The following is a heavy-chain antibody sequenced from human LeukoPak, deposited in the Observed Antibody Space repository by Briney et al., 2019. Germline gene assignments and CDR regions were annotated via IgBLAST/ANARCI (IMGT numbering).Heavy chain of an antibody. D-gene: IGHD3-22*01. J-gene: IGHJ4*02. CDR3: ARGTSTNYYDSSGLDY. CDR1: GGTFSSYA. Sequence: GASVKVSCKASGGTFSSYAISWVRQAPGQGLEWMGWISAYNGNTNYAQKLQGRVTMTTDTSTSTAYMELRSLRSDDTAVYYCARGTSTNYYDSSGLDYWGQGTLVTVSS. CDR2: ISAYNGNT. V-gene: IGHV1-18*01.